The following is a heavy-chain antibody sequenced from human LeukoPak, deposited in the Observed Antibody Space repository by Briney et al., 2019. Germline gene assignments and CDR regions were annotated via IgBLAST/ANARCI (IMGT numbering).Heavy chain of an antibody. D-gene: IGHD2-2*01. J-gene: IGHJ4*02. CDR1: GYTLTELS. V-gene: IGHV1-24*01. CDR2: FDPEDGET. Sequence: ASVKVSCKVSGYTLTELSMHWVRQAPGKGLEWMGGFDPEDGETIYAQKFQGRVTMTEDTSTDTAYMELSSLRSEDTAVYYCATATPYCSSTSCTKAGDYYFDYWGQGTLVTVSS. CDR3: ATATPYCSSTSCTKAGDYYFDY.